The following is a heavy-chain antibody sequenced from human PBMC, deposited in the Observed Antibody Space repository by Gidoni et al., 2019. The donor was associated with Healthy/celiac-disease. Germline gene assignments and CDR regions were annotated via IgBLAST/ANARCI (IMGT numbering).Heavy chain of an antibody. CDR3: AKGDHSSSWEGNYYYYYMDV. CDR1: GFPFSSYA. J-gene: IGHJ6*03. Sequence: EVQLLESGGGLVQPGGSLRLSCAASGFPFSSYAMRWVRQAPGKGLEWVSAISGSGGSTYYADSEKGRFTISRDNSKNTLYLQMNSLRAEDTAVYYCAKGDHSSSWEGNYYYYYMDVWGKGTTVTVSS. CDR2: ISGSGGST. D-gene: IGHD6-6*01. V-gene: IGHV3-23*01.